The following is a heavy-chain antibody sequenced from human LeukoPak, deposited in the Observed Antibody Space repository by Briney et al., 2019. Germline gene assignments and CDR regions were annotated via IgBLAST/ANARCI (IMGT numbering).Heavy chain of an antibody. CDR1: GGSFSGYY. CDR3: ARVSWFPGTSYYYMDV. J-gene: IGHJ6*03. D-gene: IGHD1-1*01. CDR2: INHSGST. V-gene: IGHV4-34*01. Sequence: SETLSLTCAVYGGSFSGYYWSWIRQPPGKGLEWIGEINHSGSTNYNPSLKSRVTISVDTPKNQFSLKLSSVTAADTAVYYCARVSWFPGTSYYYMDVWGKGTTVTVSS.